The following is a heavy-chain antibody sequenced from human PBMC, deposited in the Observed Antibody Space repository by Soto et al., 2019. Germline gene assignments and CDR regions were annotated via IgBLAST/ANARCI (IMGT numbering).Heavy chain of an antibody. J-gene: IGHJ4*02. CDR1: GDSVSNLY. CDR3: AREPLAHSYFDF. CDR2: LYNDERT. V-gene: IGHV4-4*07. Sequence: SETLSLTCTVSGDSVSNLYWSWIRQPAGKGLEWLGRLYNDERTNYNPSLKSRVTMSMDTSKNQFSLKLTSVTAADSAVYFCAREPLAHSYFDFWGQGILVTVSS.